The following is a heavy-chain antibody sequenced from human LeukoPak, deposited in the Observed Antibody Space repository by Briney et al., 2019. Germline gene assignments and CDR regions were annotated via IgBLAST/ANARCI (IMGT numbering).Heavy chain of an antibody. CDR2: INPNSGGT. V-gene: IGHV1-2*02. CDR1: GYTFTGYY. D-gene: IGHD2-2*03. J-gene: IGHJ3*02. CDR3: ARFSGYCSSTSCYMVQLEDAFDI. Sequence: AAVTVCCKASGYTFTGYYMQWVRQAPGQGLEWVGGINPNSGGTNYAQMFQGRVTLTRDTSISTAYMELSRLRSDDTAVYYCARFSGYCSSTSCYMVQLEDAFDIWGQGTMVTVSS.